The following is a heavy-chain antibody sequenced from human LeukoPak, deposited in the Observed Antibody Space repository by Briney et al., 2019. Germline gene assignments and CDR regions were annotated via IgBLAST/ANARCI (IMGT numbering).Heavy chain of an antibody. D-gene: IGHD2-2*02. Sequence: SETLSLTCTVSGGSISSYYWSWIRQPPGKGLEWIGYIYYSGSTNYNPSLRSRVTISVDTSKNQFSLKLSSVTAADTAVYFCARHHTPYGDNRFDPWGQGTLVTVSS. V-gene: IGHV4-59*08. CDR1: GGSISSYY. CDR3: ARHHTPYGDNRFDP. J-gene: IGHJ5*02. CDR2: IYYSGST.